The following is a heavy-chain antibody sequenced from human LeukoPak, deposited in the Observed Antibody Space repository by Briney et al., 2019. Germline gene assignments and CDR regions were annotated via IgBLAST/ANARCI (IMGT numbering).Heavy chain of an antibody. J-gene: IGHJ4*02. CDR3: ASFYYDILTGYSDPSVDY. CDR1: GGSISSSSYY. D-gene: IGHD3-9*01. V-gene: IGHV4-39*01. Sequence: SETLSLTCTVSGGSISSSSYYWGWIRQPPGKGLEWIGSIYYSGSTYYNPSLKSRVTISVDTSKNQFSLKLSSVTAADTAVYYCASFYYDILTGYSDPSVDYWGQGALVTVSS. CDR2: IYYSGST.